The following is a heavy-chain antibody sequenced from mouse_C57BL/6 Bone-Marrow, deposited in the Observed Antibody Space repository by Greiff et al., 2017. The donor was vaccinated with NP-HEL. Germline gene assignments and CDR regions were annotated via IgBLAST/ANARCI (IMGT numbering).Heavy chain of an antibody. J-gene: IGHJ3*01. CDR1: GYTFTSYW. CDR2: IYPNSGGT. D-gene: IGHD2-4*01. Sequence: QVQLKQPGAELVKPGASVKLSCKASGYTFTSYWMHWVKQRPGRGLEWIGRIYPNSGGTKYNEKFKSKATLTADKSSSTAYMQLSSLTSEDSAVYYCARGWGRLRRSFFAYWGQGTLVTVSA. V-gene: IGHV1-72*01. CDR3: ARGWGRLRRSFFAY.